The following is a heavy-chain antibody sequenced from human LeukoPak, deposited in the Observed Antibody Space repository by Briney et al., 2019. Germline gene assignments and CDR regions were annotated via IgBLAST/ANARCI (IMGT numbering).Heavy chain of an antibody. J-gene: IGHJ4*02. D-gene: IGHD4-17*01. V-gene: IGHV5-51*01. CDR1: GYSFSTYW. CDR3: ARHTFDYGDDYFFDY. CDR2: IYPGDSDT. Sequence: GESLKISCKGSGYSFSTYWIGWVRQLPGKGLEWVGIIYPGDSDTTYSLSFQGHVTISADMSINTAYLQWRSLKASDTALYYCARHTFDYGDDYFFDYWGQGTLVTVSS.